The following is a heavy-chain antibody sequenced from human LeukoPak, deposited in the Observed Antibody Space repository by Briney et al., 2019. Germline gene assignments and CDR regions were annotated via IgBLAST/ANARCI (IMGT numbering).Heavy chain of an antibody. CDR2: INTGGRT. Sequence: SETLSLTCAVSGGSFSAYYWHWIRQSPGKGLEWVGEINTGGRTNYNPSLQSRVTISIDTSKKQFSLNLSSMTAADTAVYYCARGIGDATGDFWGQGALVTVSS. D-gene: IGHD1-1*01. CDR3: ARGIGDATGDF. V-gene: IGHV4-34*01. CDR1: GGSFSAYY. J-gene: IGHJ4*02.